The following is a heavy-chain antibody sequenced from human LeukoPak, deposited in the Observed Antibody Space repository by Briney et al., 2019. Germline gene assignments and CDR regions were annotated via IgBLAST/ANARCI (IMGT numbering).Heavy chain of an antibody. CDR3: AKDADSSGYYGMDV. Sequence: GRSLRLSCAASGFTFDGYAMHWVRQAPGKGLEWVSGISWNSGTIGYADSVKGRFTISRDNAKNSLYLQMNSLRAEDTALYYCAKDADSSGYYGMDVWGQGTTVTVS. CDR2: ISWNSGTI. CDR1: GFTFDGYA. V-gene: IGHV3-9*01. D-gene: IGHD3-22*01. J-gene: IGHJ6*02.